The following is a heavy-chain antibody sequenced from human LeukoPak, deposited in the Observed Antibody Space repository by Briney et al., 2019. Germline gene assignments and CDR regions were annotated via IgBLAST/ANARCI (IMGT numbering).Heavy chain of an antibody. V-gene: IGHV3-23*01. J-gene: IGHJ6*02. CDR1: GFTFSSYA. D-gene: IGHD3-10*01. Sequence: GRSLRLSCAASGFTFSSYAMSWVRQAPGKGLEWVSVISGSGGSTYYADSVKGRFTISRDNSNNTLNLQMSSLRAEDTAVYYCARDRGGRGAYFYGMDVWGQGTTVTVSS. CDR3: ARDRGGRGAYFYGMDV. CDR2: ISGSGGST.